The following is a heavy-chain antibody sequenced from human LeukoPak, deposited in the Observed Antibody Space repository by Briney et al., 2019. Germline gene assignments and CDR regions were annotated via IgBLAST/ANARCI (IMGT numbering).Heavy chain of an antibody. J-gene: IGHJ4*02. CDR1: GFSFSSSW. CDR2: INQDGTDK. D-gene: IGHD6-13*01. Sequence: GGSLRLSCAASGFSFSSSWMNWVRQPPGKGLEWVANINQDGTDKYYVDSVKGRFSISRDNAKNSLYLRMNSLRGEDTAVYYCARGLAAAGTFDYWGQGTLVTVSS. V-gene: IGHV3-7*04. CDR3: ARGLAAAGTFDY.